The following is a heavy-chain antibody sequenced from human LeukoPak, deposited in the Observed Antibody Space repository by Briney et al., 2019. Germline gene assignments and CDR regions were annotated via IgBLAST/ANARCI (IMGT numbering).Heavy chain of an antibody. CDR1: GFSFSIYW. V-gene: IGHV3-7*03. CDR2: IRPDGSEK. J-gene: IGHJ4*02. CDR3: ARENYFSFEY. D-gene: IGHD3-16*01. Sequence: GGSLRLSCAASGFSFSIYWMTWVRQAPGKELEWVANIRPDGSEKYYADSVRGRCTISRDNTRNTLDLQMNSLRPEDTAVYYCARENYFSFEYWGQGALVTVSS.